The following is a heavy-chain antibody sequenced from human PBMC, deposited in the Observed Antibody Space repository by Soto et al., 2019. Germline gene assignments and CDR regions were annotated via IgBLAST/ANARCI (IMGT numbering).Heavy chain of an antibody. V-gene: IGHV4-39*01. D-gene: IGHD3-22*01. Sequence: SETLSLTCAVSGGSISSSSYYWVWIGQPPGKGLEWIGSIYYSGSTYYNPSLKSRVTISVDTSKNQFSLKLSSVTAADTAVYYCVRRLSSGRHVPFAYWGQGSLVTVAS. CDR3: VRRLSSGRHVPFAY. CDR1: GGSISSSSYY. CDR2: IYYSGST. J-gene: IGHJ1*01.